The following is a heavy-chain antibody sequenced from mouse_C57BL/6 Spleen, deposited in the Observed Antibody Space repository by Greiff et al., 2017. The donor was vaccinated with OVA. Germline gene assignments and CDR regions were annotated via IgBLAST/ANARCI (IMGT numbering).Heavy chain of an antibody. V-gene: IGHV1-42*01. CDR1: GYSFTGYY. J-gene: IGHJ2*01. CDR2: INPSTGGT. CDR3: ARYGNYGRDFDY. Sequence: VQLQQSGPELVKPGASVKISCKASGYSFTGYYMNWVKQSPEKSLEWIGEINPSTGGTTYNQKFKAKATLTVDKSSSTAYMQLKSLTSEDSAVYYCARYGNYGRDFDYWGQGTTLTVSS. D-gene: IGHD2-1*01.